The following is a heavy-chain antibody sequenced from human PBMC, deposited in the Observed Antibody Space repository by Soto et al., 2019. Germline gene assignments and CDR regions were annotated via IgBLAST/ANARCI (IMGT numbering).Heavy chain of an antibody. CDR3: ARLLPNPLTTVTYNYHYMDV. D-gene: IGHD4-17*01. CDR1: SGSISNYY. V-gene: IGHV4-59*08. Sequence: QVQLQESGPGLVRPSETLSLTCTVSSGSISNYYWSWIRQPPGKGLEWIGYIYYSGTTNYSPSLTRRVTMSVDTSKNQFSLMLSSVTAADTAVYYCARLLPNPLTTVTYNYHYMDVWGKGTTVTVSS. J-gene: IGHJ6*03. CDR2: IYYSGTT.